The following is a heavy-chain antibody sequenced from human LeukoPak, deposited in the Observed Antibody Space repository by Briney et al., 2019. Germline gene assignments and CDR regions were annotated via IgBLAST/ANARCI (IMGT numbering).Heavy chain of an antibody. D-gene: IGHD3-10*01. CDR3: AKVFEVRGARRPKDY. CDR1: GFTFSDYG. V-gene: IGHV3-30*18. Sequence: GGSLRLSCAASGFTFSDYGMHWVRQAPGKALEWVALISYDGGNKFYADSVRDRFTISRDNSKNTLFLQMNRLRTEDTAMYYCAKVFEVRGARRPKDYWGQGTLVIVSS. J-gene: IGHJ4*02. CDR2: ISYDGGNK.